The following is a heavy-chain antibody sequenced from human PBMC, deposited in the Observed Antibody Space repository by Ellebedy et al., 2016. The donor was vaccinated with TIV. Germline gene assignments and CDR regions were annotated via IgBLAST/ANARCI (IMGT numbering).Heavy chain of an antibody. CDR3: AKDRTTFGVVIVGYFDS. Sequence: GESLKISCAASGFTFSTHSMHWVRQAPGKRLEWVSSISGNGGSTYYADSVRGRFTISRDNSKKTLYLQMNSLRAEDTAVYSCAKDRTTFGVVIVGYFDSWGQGSLVAVST. D-gene: IGHD3-3*01. J-gene: IGHJ4*02. CDR2: ISGNGGST. CDR1: GFTFSTHS. V-gene: IGHV3-23*01.